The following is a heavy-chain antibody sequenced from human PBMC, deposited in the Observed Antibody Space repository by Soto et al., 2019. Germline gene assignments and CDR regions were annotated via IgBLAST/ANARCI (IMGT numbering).Heavy chain of an antibody. D-gene: IGHD3-9*01. V-gene: IGHV2-26*01. Sequence: QVTLKESGPVLVKPTETLTLTCTVSGFSLSNARMGVSWIRQPPVKALEWLAHIFSNDEKSYSTSLKSRLTISKDTSKSQVVLTMTNMDPVDTATYYCARIRGDILTDGMDVWGQGTTVTVSS. CDR3: ARIRGDILTDGMDV. CDR2: IFSNDEK. J-gene: IGHJ6*02. CDR1: GFSLSNARMG.